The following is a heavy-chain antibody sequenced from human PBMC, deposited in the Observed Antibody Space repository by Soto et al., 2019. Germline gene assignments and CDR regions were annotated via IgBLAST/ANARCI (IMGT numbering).Heavy chain of an antibody. Sequence: SETLSLTCTVSGGSISSYYWSWIRQPPGKGLEWIGYIYYSGSTNYNPSLKSRVTISVDTSKNQFSLKLSSVTAADTAVYYCARHKIGVEYYYYYYMDVWGKGTTVTVSS. V-gene: IGHV4-59*08. J-gene: IGHJ6*03. CDR1: GGSISSYY. CDR2: IYYSGST. CDR3: ARHKIGVEYYYYYYMDV. D-gene: IGHD1-1*01.